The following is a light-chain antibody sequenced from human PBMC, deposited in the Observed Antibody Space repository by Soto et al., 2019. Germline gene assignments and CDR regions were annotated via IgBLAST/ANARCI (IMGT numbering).Light chain of an antibody. V-gene: IGKV1-5*03. CDR2: SAS. J-gene: IGKJ4*01. CDR3: QEYNGNSGLT. Sequence: DIQMTQSPSTLSASVGDRVTITCRASQNIRSWLAWYQQKPGKAPELLIYSASGLESGVPSRFSGSGSGTECTLTISSLQPDGFATYYCQEYNGNSGLTFGGGTKVEIK. CDR1: QNIRSW.